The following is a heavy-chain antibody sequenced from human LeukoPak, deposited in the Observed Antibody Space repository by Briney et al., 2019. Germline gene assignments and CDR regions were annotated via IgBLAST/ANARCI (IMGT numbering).Heavy chain of an antibody. Sequence: ASVKVSCKASGYTFTGYYMHWVRQAPGQGLEWMGWINPNRGGTNYAQKFQGRVTMTRDTSISTAYMELSRLRSDDTAVYYCATTRYYYDSSGYYYYWGQGTLVTVSS. CDR1: GYTFTGYY. CDR3: ATTRYYYDSSGYYYY. CDR2: INPNRGGT. V-gene: IGHV1-2*02. D-gene: IGHD3-22*01. J-gene: IGHJ4*02.